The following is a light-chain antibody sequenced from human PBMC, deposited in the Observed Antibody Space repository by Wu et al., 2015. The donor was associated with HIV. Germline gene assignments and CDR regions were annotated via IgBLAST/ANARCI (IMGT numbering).Light chain of an antibody. J-gene: IGKJ4*01. CDR3: QQYYSSSVT. CDR2: DAY. Sequence: DIQMTQPPSSLSASVGDRVTIICQASQDISNYLTWYQQKPGKAPKLLIYDAYNLQTGVPSRFSASGSGTDFTLTITRLQSEDFATYYCQQYYSSSVTFGGGTKVEIK. V-gene: IGKV1-33*01. CDR1: QDISNY.